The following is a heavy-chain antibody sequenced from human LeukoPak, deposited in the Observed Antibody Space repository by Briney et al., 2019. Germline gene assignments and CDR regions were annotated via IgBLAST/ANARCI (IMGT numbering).Heavy chain of an antibody. D-gene: IGHD4-17*01. CDR1: GYTFTGYY. Sequence: GASVKVSCKASGYTFTGYYMHWVRQAPGQGLEWMGWINPNSGGTNYAQRFQGRVTMTRDTSISTACMELSRLRSDDTAVYFCARDFYGDYNLGFFDYWGQGSPVSVSS. CDR2: INPNSGGT. CDR3: ARDFYGDYNLGFFDY. J-gene: IGHJ4*02. V-gene: IGHV1-2*02.